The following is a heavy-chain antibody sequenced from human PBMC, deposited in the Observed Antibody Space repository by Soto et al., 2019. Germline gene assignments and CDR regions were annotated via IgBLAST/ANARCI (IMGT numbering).Heavy chain of an antibody. CDR1: GFTFSSYS. J-gene: IGHJ5*02. V-gene: IGHV3-21*01. CDR2: ISSSSSYI. CDR3: ARSSSAQLYNWFDP. Sequence: LRLSCAASGFTFSSYSMNWVRQAPGKGLEWVSSISSSSSYIYYADSVKGRFTISRDNAKNSLYLQMNSLRAEDTAVYYCARSSSAQLYNWFDPWGQGTLVTVSS. D-gene: IGHD2-15*01.